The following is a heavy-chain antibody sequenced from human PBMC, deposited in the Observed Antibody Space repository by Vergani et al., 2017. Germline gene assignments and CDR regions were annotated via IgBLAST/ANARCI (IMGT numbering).Heavy chain of an antibody. CDR1: GGSISSYY. Sequence: QVQLQESGPGLVKPSETLSLTCTVSGGSISSYYWSWIRQPPGKGLEWIGYIYYSGSTNYNPSLKSRVTISVDTSKNQFSLKLRSVTAADTAVYYCASGGNGPVDYWGQGTLVTVSS. J-gene: IGHJ4*02. CDR2: IYYSGST. CDR3: ASGGNGPVDY. V-gene: IGHV4-59*01. D-gene: IGHD3-16*01.